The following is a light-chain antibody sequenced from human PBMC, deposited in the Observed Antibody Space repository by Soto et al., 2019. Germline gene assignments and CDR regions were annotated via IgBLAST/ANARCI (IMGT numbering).Light chain of an antibody. V-gene: IGLV2-14*03. CDR1: SSDVGAYNY. Sequence: QSALTQPASVSGSPGQSITVSCTGTSSDVGAYNYVSWYQQHPGKAPKLIISGVSNRPSGVSNRFSASKSGNTASLTISGLQAEEEADYYCISFTTSVTYVFGTGTKLTVL. J-gene: IGLJ1*01. CDR2: GVS. CDR3: ISFTTSVTYV.